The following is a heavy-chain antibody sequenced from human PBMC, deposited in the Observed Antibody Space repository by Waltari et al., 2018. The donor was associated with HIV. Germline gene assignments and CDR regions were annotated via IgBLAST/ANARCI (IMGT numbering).Heavy chain of an antibody. CDR3: AKDDSTGSSGYYPFHY. V-gene: IGHV3-23*04. Sequence: EVQLVESGGGMVQPGGSLRLSCAASGFSFTTYAMNLVRQAPGKGLELVAAISGSGGSTYYADSVKGRFTISRDNSKNTLYLQMNSLRAEDTAVYYCAKDDSTGSSGYYPFHYWGQGTLITISS. D-gene: IGHD3-22*01. CDR2: ISGSGGST. CDR1: GFSFTTYA. J-gene: IGHJ4*02.